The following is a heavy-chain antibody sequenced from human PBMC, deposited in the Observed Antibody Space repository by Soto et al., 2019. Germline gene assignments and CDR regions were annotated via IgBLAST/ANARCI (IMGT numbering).Heavy chain of an antibody. J-gene: IGHJ4*02. V-gene: IGHV4-34*01. CDR3: ARAAVLYVSGSYRRNYFDY. D-gene: IGHD3-16*02. Sequence: PSETLSLTCAVYGGSFSGYYWSWIRQPPGKGLEWIGEINHSGSTNYNPSLKSRVTISVDTSKNQFSLKLSSVTAADTAVYYCARAAVLYVSGSYRRNYFDYWGQGTLVTVSS. CDR1: GGSFSGYY. CDR2: INHSGST.